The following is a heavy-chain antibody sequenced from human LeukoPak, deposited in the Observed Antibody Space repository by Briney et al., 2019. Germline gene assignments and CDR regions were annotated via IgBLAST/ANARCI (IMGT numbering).Heavy chain of an antibody. Sequence: ASVKVSCKASGGTFSSYAISWGRQAPGQGLEWMGRIIPIFGTANYAQKFQGRVTNTTDESTSTAYMELSRLRSEDTAVYYCARDKGYCSGGSCYREFDYWGQGTLVTVSS. J-gene: IGHJ4*02. CDR3: ARDKGYCSGGSCYREFDY. CDR2: IIPIFGTA. CDR1: GGTFSSYA. V-gene: IGHV1-69*05. D-gene: IGHD2-15*01.